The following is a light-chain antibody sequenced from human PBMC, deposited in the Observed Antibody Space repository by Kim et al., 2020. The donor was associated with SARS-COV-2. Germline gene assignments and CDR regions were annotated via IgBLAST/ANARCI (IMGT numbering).Light chain of an antibody. Sequence: DIQMTQSPSSLSASVGDRVTITCRASQSISSYLNWYQHKSGKAPKLLIYAASSLQSGVPSRFSGSGSGTDFTLTISSLQPEDFATYYCQQSYTTLTFGGGTKVDIK. CDR2: AAS. CDR3: QQSYTTLT. J-gene: IGKJ4*01. CDR1: QSISSY. V-gene: IGKV1-39*01.